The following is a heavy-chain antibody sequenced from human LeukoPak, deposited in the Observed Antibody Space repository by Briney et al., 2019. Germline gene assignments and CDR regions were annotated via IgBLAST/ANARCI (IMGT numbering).Heavy chain of an antibody. CDR1: GGSFSGYY. CDR2: INHSGST. D-gene: IGHD3-3*01. J-gene: IGHJ4*02. CDR3: ARVEMNVRFLEWLLGPFDY. V-gene: IGHV4-34*01. Sequence: SETLSLTCAVYGGSFSGYYWSWIRQPPGKGLEWIGEINHSGSTNYNPSLKSRVTISVDTSKNQFSLKLSSVTAADTAVYYCARVEMNVRFLEWLLGPFDYWGQGTLVTVSS.